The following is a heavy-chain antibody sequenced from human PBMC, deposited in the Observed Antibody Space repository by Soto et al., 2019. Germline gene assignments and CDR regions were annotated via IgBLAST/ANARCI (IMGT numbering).Heavy chain of an antibody. CDR3: AAPMTTVVTPGY. J-gene: IGHJ4*02. V-gene: IGHV3-23*01. CDR2: ISGSDGST. CDR1: GFTFSSYA. D-gene: IGHD4-17*01. Sequence: GGSLRLSCAASGFTFSSYARNWVRQAPGKGLVWVSGISGSDGSTYYADSVTGRFTVSSYNSKNTLYLQMNSLRAEDTAVYYCAAPMTTVVTPGYWGQGTLVTVSS.